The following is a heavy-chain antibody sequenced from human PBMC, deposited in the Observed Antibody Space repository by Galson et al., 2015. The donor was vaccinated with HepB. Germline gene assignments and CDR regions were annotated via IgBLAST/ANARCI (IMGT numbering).Heavy chain of an antibody. V-gene: IGHV1-69*13. D-gene: IGHD5-24*01. Sequence: SVKVSCKASGGTFSSYAISWVRQAPGQGLEWMGGITPIFGTANYAQKFQGRVTITADESTSTAYMELSSPRSEDTAVYYCATPDGYNSFRAFDIWGQGTMVTVSS. CDR1: GGTFSSYA. CDR3: ATPDGYNSFRAFDI. CDR2: ITPIFGTA. J-gene: IGHJ3*02.